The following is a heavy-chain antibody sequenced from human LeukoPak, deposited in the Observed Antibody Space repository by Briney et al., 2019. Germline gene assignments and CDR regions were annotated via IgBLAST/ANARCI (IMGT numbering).Heavy chain of an antibody. J-gene: IGHJ6*03. D-gene: IGHD3-10*01. V-gene: IGHV1-8*03. CDR3: ARGTATRITMVRGVIGYYYYMDV. Sequence: ASVKVSCKASGYTFTSYDINWVRQATGQGLEWMGWMNPNSGNTSYAQKFQGRVTITRNTSISTAYMELSSLRSEDTAVYYCARGTATRITMVRGVIGYYYYMDVWGKGTTVTVSS. CDR2: MNPNSGNT. CDR1: GYTFTSYD.